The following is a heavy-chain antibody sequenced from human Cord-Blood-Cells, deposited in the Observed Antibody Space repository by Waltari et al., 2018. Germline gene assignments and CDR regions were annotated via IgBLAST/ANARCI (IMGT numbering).Heavy chain of an antibody. CDR2: INHSGSS. Sequence: QVQLQQWGAGLLKPSETLSLTCAVYGGSFSGYYWCWIRQPPGKGLDWIGEINHSGSSNDNPSLKIRVTIAVDTSKDQFALKLSSVTAADTAVYYWARSYYYNWFDPWGQGTLVTVSS. J-gene: IGHJ5*02. CDR1: GGSFSGYY. CDR3: ARSYYYNWFDP. V-gene: IGHV4-34*01. D-gene: IGHD3-10*01.